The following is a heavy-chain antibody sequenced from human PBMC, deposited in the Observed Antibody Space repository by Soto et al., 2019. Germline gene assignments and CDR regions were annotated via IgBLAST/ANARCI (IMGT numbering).Heavy chain of an antibody. D-gene: IGHD1-26*01. CDR3: ARGRRGATPRRHYYGMDV. J-gene: IGHJ6*02. Sequence: GASVKVSCKASGYTFTGYYMHWVRQAPGQGLEWMGWINPNSGGTNYAQKFQGWVTMTRDTSISTAYMELSRLRSDDTAVYYCARGRRGATPRRHYYGMDVWGQGTTVTVSS. V-gene: IGHV1-2*04. CDR1: GYTFTGYY. CDR2: INPNSGGT.